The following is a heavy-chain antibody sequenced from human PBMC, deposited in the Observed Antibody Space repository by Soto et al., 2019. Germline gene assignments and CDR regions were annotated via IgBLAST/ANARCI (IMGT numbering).Heavy chain of an antibody. CDR1: GYTFTSYA. D-gene: IGHD4-17*01. CDR3: ARAGTTVVNPLTYYFDY. J-gene: IGHJ4*02. CDR2: INAGNGNT. V-gene: IGHV1-3*01. Sequence: GASVKVSCKASGYTFTSYAMHWVRQAPGQRLEWMGWINAGNGNTKYSQKFQGRVTITRDTSASTAYMELSSLRSEDTAVYYCARAGTTVVNPLTYYFDYWGQGTLVTVSS.